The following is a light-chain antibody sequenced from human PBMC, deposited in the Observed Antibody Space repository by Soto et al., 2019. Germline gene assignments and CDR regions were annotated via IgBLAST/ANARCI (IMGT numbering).Light chain of an antibody. V-gene: IGKV1-5*03. CDR2: KAS. CDR1: QSISSW. Sequence: DIHMNQSPSTLSASVGGIVTVSFRASQSISSWLAWYQQKPGKAPKLLIYKASSLESGVPSRFSGSGSGTEFTLTISSLQPDDFATYYCQQYNSYSRTFGQGTKVDIK. CDR3: QQYNSYSRT. J-gene: IGKJ1*01.